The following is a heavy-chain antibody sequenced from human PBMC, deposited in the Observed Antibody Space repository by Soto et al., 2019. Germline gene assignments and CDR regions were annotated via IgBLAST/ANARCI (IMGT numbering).Heavy chain of an antibody. D-gene: IGHD3-10*01. V-gene: IGHV3-23*01. J-gene: IGHJ4*02. Sequence: EVQLLESGGGSVQPGGSLRLSCAASGFTFSNYAMTWVRQAPGKGLEWVSTMSGTAGNTYYADSVKGRFTISRDNSKNTPYLQMNSLRAEDTSVYYCAKKYYFGSGSYVFYFDYWGQGTLVTVSS. CDR2: MSGTAGNT. CDR1: GFTFSNYA. CDR3: AKKYYFGSGSYVFYFDY.